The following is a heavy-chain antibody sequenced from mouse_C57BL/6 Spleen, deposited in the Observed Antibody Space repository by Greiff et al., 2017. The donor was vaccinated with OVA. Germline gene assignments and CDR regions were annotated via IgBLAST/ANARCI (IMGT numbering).Heavy chain of an antibody. Sequence: QVHVKQSGAELVKPGASVKMSCKASGYTFTSYWITWVKQRPGQGLEWIGDIYPGSGSTNYNEKFKSKATLTVDTSSSTAYMQLSSLTSEDSAVYYCANWDVNWYFDVWGTGTTVTVSS. J-gene: IGHJ1*03. CDR3: ANWDVNWYFDV. D-gene: IGHD4-1*01. CDR2: IYPGSGST. V-gene: IGHV1-55*01. CDR1: GYTFTSYW.